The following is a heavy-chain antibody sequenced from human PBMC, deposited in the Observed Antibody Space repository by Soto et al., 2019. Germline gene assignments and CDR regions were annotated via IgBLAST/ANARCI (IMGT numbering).Heavy chain of an antibody. CDR1: GFTFSSYS. J-gene: IGHJ6*02. CDR3: ARPYDSSGYYYYYYGMDV. Sequence: EVQLVESGGGLVQPGGSLRLSCAASGFTFSSYSMNWVRQAPGKGLEWVSYISSSSSTIYYADSVKGRFTISRDNAKKSLCRQMNSLRAEDTAVYYCARPYDSSGYYYYYYGMDVWGQGTTVTDSS. CDR2: ISSSSSTI. D-gene: IGHD3-22*01. V-gene: IGHV3-48*01.